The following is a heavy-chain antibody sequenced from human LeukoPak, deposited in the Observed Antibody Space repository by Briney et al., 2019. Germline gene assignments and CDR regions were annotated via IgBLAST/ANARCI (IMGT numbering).Heavy chain of an antibody. Sequence: SQALSLTCTVSGGSISSGGYYWSWIRQHPGKGLEWIGYIYYSGSTYYNPSLKSRVTISVDTSKNQFSLKLSSVTAADTAVYYCARGPGVVVPAAPYGMDVWGQGTTVTVSS. CDR3: ARGPGVVVPAAPYGMDV. CDR1: GGSISSGGYY. V-gene: IGHV4-31*03. J-gene: IGHJ6*02. CDR2: IYYSGST. D-gene: IGHD2-2*01.